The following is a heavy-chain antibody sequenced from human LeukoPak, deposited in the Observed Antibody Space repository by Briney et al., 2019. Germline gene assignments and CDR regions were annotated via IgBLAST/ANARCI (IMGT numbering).Heavy chain of an antibody. CDR3: ASQNFYSSGYYSYFDY. V-gene: IGHV1-18*01. D-gene: IGHD3-22*01. CDR1: GYTFTSYG. CDR2: ISAYNGNT. J-gene: IGHJ4*02. Sequence: ASVKVSCKASGYTFTSYGISWVRQAPGQGLEWMGWISAYNGNTNYAQKFQGRVTITADESTSTAYMELSSLRSEDTAVYYCASQNFYSSGYYSYFDYWGQGTLVTVSS.